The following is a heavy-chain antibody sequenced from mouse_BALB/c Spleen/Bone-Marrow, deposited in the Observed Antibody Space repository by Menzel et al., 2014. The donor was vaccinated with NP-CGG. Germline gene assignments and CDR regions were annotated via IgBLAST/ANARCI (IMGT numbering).Heavy chain of an antibody. CDR1: GYAFSSSW. V-gene: IGHV1-82*01. CDR2: IYPGDGDT. Sequence: QVQLQQSGPELVKPGASVKISCKASGYAFSSSWMNWVKQRPGQGLEWIGRIYPGDGDTNYNGKFKGKATLTADKSSSTAYMQLSILTSVDSAVYFCARDYYGSSYDYWGQGTTLTVSS. CDR3: ARDYYGSSYDY. D-gene: IGHD1-1*01. J-gene: IGHJ2*01.